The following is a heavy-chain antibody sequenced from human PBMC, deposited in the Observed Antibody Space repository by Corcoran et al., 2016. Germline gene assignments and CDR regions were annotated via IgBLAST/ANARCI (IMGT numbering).Heavy chain of an antibody. Sequence: EVQLVESGGGLVQPGGSLRLSCAASGFTFSSYWMHWVRQAPGKGLVWVSRINSDGSSTSYADSVKGRFTISRDNAKNTLYLQLNSLRAEDTAVYYCARFYDILTGYDYWGQGTLVTVSS. CDR2: INSDGSST. J-gene: IGHJ4*02. D-gene: IGHD3-9*01. V-gene: IGHV3-74*01. CDR1: GFTFSSYW. CDR3: ARFYDILTGYDY.